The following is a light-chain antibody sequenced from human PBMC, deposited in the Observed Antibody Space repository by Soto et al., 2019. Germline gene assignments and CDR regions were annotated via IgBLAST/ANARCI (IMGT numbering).Light chain of an antibody. CDR1: QSVSST. Sequence: EIVMTQSPATLSVSPGEGATLSCRASQSVSSTLAWYQQEPGQAPRLLIDSASTRATGVPARFIGSESATQFTLAISSMQSEDVAVYYCYHYTNWPPLTFGGGTKVEIK. V-gene: IGKV3-15*01. J-gene: IGKJ4*01. CDR2: SAS. CDR3: YHYTNWPPLT.